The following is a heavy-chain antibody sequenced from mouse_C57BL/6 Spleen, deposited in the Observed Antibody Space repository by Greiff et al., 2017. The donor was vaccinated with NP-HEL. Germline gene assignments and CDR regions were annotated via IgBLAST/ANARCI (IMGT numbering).Heavy chain of an antibody. Sequence: VQLQQSGPELVKPGASVKISCKASGYAFSSSWMNWVKQRPGKGLEWIGRIYPGDGDTNYNGKFKGKATLTADKSSSTAYMQLSSLTSEDSAVYFCARRLTGTAYFDYWGQGTTLTVSS. J-gene: IGHJ2*01. CDR1: GYAFSSSW. V-gene: IGHV1-82*01. CDR2: IYPGDGDT. CDR3: ARRLTGTAYFDY. D-gene: IGHD4-1*01.